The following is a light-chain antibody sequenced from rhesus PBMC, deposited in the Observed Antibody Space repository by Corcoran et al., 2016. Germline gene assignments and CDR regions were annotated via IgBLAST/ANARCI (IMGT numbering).Light chain of an antibody. CDR1: QGIRKW. Sequence: DIQMTQSPSSLSASVGDTVTITCRASQGIRKWLAWYQQKPGKVPKLLNNKASNLETGVPSRLSGSGSGTDFTLHISSLQPEDIATYYWQQHDTSPWTFGQGTKVEIK. CDR2: KAS. V-gene: IGKV1-69*01. CDR3: QQHDTSPWT. J-gene: IGKJ1*01.